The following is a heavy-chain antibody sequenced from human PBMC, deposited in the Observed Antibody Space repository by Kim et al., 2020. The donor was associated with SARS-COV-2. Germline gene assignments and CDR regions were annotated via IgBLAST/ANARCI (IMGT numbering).Heavy chain of an antibody. Sequence: GGSLRLSCAASGFTFSDYYMNWIRQAPGKGLEWVSYIGTSGTIYHADSVKGRFTISRDNAKKSLYLQMNSLRAEATAVSYRASPAALPYHFASWRQGTL. D-gene: IGHD2-2*01. CDR1: GFTFSDYY. CDR3: ASPAALPYHFAS. CDR2: IGTSGTI. V-gene: IGHV3-11*04. J-gene: IGHJ4*02.